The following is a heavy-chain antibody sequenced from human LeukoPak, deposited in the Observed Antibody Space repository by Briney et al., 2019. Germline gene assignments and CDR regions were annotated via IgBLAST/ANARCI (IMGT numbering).Heavy chain of an antibody. D-gene: IGHD4-11*01. V-gene: IGHV3-30*18. CDR2: ISYDGSNK. CDR3: ANTRGNTVAYSWFDS. CDR1: GFTFSSYG. J-gene: IGHJ5*01. Sequence: GGSLRLSCAASGFTFSSYGMHWVRQAPGKGLEWVAVISYDGSNKYYADSVKGRFTISRDNSKNTLYLQMNSLRAEDTAVYYCANTRGNTVAYSWFDSWGQGTLVTVSS.